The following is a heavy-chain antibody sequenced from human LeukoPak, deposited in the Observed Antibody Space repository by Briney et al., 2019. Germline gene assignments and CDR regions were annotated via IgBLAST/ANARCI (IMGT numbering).Heavy chain of an antibody. J-gene: IGHJ6*02. Sequence: SETLSLTCAVYGGSFSGYYWSWIRQPPGKGLEWIGEIYHSGSTNYNPSLKSRVTISVDTSKNQFSLKLSSVTAADTAVYYCARGSRRITMVRGVPHGMDVWGQGTTVTVPS. CDR3: ARGSRRITMVRGVPHGMDV. CDR2: IYHSGST. V-gene: IGHV4-34*01. D-gene: IGHD3-10*01. CDR1: GGSFSGYY.